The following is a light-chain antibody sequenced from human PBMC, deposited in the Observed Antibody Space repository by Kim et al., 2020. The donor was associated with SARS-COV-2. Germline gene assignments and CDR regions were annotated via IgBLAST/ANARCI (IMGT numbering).Light chain of an antibody. J-gene: IGLJ3*02. V-gene: IGLV4-69*01. CDR2: LNSDGSH. CDR3: QSWGTGPWV. Sequence: ASVKLTCTLSSGHSSNAIAWHQQQPAKGPRCLMRLNSDGSHNKGDGIPARFSGYSSGAARYLTISSLQSEDEADYYCQSWGTGPWVFGGGTQLTVL. CDR1: SGHSSNA.